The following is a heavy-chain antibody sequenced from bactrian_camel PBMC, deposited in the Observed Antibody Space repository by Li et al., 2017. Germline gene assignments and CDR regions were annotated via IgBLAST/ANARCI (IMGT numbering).Heavy chain of an antibody. J-gene: IGHJ4*01. V-gene: IGHV3S1*01. CDR3: AAVRVSGVCAFSSPEYTG. D-gene: IGHD2*01. CDR1: GYTYSSYC. CDR2: VYPTTSGST. Sequence: VQLVESGGGPVQAGGSPKLFCVASGYTYSSYCMGWFRQAPGKEREGVAAVYPTTSGSTYYADSVKGRFTISRDNSKKTVFLQMNSLKPEDTGTYYCAAVRVSGVCAFSSPEYTGWGRGTQVTVS.